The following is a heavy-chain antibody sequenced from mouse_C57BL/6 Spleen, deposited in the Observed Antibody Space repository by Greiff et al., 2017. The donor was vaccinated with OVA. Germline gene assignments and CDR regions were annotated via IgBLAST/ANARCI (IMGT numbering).Heavy chain of an antibody. D-gene: IGHD1-1*01. Sequence: QVQLQQSGAELARPGASVKMSCKASGYTFTSYTMHWVKQRPGQGLVWIGYINPSSGYTKYNQKFKDKATLTADKSSSTAYMQLSSLTSEDSAVYYCARDGITTVVPTTFAYWGQGTLVTVSA. CDR1: GYTFTSYT. V-gene: IGHV1-4*01. CDR3: ARDGITTVVPTTFAY. CDR2: INPSSGYT. J-gene: IGHJ3*01.